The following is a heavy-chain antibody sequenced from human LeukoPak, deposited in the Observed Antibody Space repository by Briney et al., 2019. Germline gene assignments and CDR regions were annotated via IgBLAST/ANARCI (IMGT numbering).Heavy chain of an antibody. CDR3: ARVLVVPAASFDY. CDR1: GYNFNDYY. Sequence: ASMKVSCKASGYNFNDYYIHWVRQAPGQGLEWMGWINPNSGGTNYAQKFQGRVTMTRDTSISTAYMELSRLRSDDTAVYYCARVLVVPAASFDYWGQGTLVTVSS. V-gene: IGHV1-2*02. CDR2: INPNSGGT. J-gene: IGHJ4*02. D-gene: IGHD2-2*01.